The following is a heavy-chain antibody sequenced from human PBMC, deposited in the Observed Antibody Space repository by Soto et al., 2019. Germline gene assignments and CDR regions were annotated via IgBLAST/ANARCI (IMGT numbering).Heavy chain of an antibody. D-gene: IGHD5-18*01. CDR3: ARDRGYGTFAP. CDR1: GFTFSSYA. J-gene: IGHJ5*02. Sequence: PGGSLRLSCAASGFTFSSYAMHWVRQAPGKGLEWVAVISYDGSNKYYADSVKGRFTISRDNSKNTLYLQMNSLRAEDTAVYYCARDRGYGTFAPWGQGTLVTVSS. CDR2: ISYDGSNK. V-gene: IGHV3-30-3*01.